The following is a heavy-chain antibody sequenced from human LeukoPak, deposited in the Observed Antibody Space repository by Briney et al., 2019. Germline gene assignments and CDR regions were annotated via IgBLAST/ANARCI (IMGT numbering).Heavy chain of an antibody. D-gene: IGHD6-19*01. J-gene: IGHJ4*02. CDR3: TTVSGWQWLVTRNFDY. V-gene: IGHV3-15*01. CDR1: GFTFSNAW. CDR2: IKSKTDGGTT. Sequence: GGSLGLSCAASGFTFSNAWMSWVRQAPGKGLEWVGRIKSKTDGGTTDYAAPVKGRFTISRDDSKNTLYLQMNSLKTEDTAVYYCTTVSGWQWLVTRNFDYWGQGTLVTVSS.